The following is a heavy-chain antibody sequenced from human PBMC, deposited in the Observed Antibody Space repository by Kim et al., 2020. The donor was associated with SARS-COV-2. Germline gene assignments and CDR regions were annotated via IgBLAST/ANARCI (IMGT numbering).Heavy chain of an antibody. Sequence: SETLSLTCAVYGGSFSGYYWSWIRQPPGKGLEWIGEINHSGSTNYNPSLKSRVTISVDTSKNQFSLKLSSVTAADTAVYYCARGPSSGWPHSSFRGFDYWGQGTLVTVSS. CDR1: GGSFSGYY. J-gene: IGHJ4*02. D-gene: IGHD6-19*01. CDR2: INHSGST. V-gene: IGHV4-34*01. CDR3: ARGPSSGWPHSSFRGFDY.